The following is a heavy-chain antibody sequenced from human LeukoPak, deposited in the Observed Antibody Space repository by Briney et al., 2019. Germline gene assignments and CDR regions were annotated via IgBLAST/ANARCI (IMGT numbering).Heavy chain of an antibody. CDR3: ARGITPRIAAPPGAFDI. CDR2: FSSSSSYT. J-gene: IGHJ3*02. CDR1: GFTSSDYY. Sequence: GGSLRLSCAASGFTSSDYYMSWIRQAPGKGLGGCSYFSSSSSYTNYADSVKGRFTISRDNAKNSLYLQMNSLRAEDTAVYYCARGITPRIAAPPGAFDIWGQGTMVTVSS. D-gene: IGHD6-13*01. V-gene: IGHV3-11*05.